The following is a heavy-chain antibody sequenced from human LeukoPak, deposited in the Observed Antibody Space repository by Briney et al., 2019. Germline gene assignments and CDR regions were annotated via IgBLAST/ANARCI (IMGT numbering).Heavy chain of an antibody. CDR3: ARRDWGQYYFDY. J-gene: IGHJ4*02. Sequence: SETVSLTCTVSGGSISSSTYYWDWIRQPPGKGLEWIGSIYYSGSTYYNPSLKSRVTISVDTSKNQFSLKLSSVTAADTAVYYCARRDWGQYYFDYWGQGTLVTVSS. CDR2: IYYSGST. V-gene: IGHV4-39*01. CDR1: GGSISSSTYY. D-gene: IGHD7-27*01.